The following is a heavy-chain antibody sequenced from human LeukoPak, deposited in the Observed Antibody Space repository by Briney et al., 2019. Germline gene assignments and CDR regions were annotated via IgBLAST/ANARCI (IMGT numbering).Heavy chain of an antibody. J-gene: IGHJ4*02. CDR3: ARSPKIVGATYFDY. CDR1: GFTFSSYS. Sequence: GGSLRLSCAASGFTFSSYSMNWVRQAPGKGLEWVSSISSSSSYIYYADSVKGRFTISRDNAKNSLYLQMNSLRAEDTAVYYCARSPKIVGATYFDYWGQGTLVTVSS. CDR2: ISSSSSYI. D-gene: IGHD1-26*01. V-gene: IGHV3-21*01.